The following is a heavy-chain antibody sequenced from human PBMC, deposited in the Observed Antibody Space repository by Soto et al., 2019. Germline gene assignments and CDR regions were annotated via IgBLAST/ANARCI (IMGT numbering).Heavy chain of an antibody. CDR1: GYSFTSYW. D-gene: IGHD6-13*01. Sequence: GESLKVSCKGSGYSFTSYWIGWVRQMPGKGLESMGIIYPGDSDTRYSPSFQGQVTISADKSISTAYLQWSSLKASDTAMYYCARTAAAGKYYYGMDVWGQGTTVTVSS. CDR3: ARTAAAGKYYYGMDV. J-gene: IGHJ6*02. V-gene: IGHV5-51*01. CDR2: IYPGDSDT.